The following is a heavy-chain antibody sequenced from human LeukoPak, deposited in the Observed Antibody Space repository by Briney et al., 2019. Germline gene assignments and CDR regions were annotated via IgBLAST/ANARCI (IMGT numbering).Heavy chain of an antibody. J-gene: IGHJ3*02. CDR1: GFTFSDYY. Sequence: PGGSLRLSCAASGFTFSDYYMSWIRQAPGKGLEWVSYISSSGSTIYYADSVKGRFTISRDNAKNSLYLQMNSLRAEDTAVYYCAKNPLSIAAPGAFDIWGQGTMVTVSS. CDR2: ISSSGSTI. CDR3: AKNPLSIAAPGAFDI. D-gene: IGHD6-6*01. V-gene: IGHV3-11*01.